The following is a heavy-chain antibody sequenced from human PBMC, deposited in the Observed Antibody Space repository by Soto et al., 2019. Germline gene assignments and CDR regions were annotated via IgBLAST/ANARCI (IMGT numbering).Heavy chain of an antibody. D-gene: IGHD5-18*01. V-gene: IGHV5-51*01. J-gene: IGHJ4*02. CDR3: ARQSGETYTPMDH. CDR2: IYPGDSDI. Sequence: PGESLKISCKGSGYSFTSYWIAWVRQVPGKGLELMGVIYPGDSDIRYSPSFQGQVTISADKSISTAYLQWSSLKASDTAMYYCARQSGETYTPMDHWGQGTLVTVSS. CDR1: GYSFTSYW.